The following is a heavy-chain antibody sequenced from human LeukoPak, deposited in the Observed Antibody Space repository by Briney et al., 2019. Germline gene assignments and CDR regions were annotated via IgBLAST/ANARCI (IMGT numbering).Heavy chain of an antibody. V-gene: IGHV1-3*01. CDR2: INVGNGNT. D-gene: IGHD1-1*01. J-gene: IGHJ4*02. Sequence: ASVKVSCKASGYIFTTHAIHWVRQAPGQRLEWMGWINVGNGNTKYSQKFQGRVTITRDTSASTAYMELSSLRSEDTAVYYCARGAGTGTTGYFDYWGQGTLVTVSS. CDR1: GYIFTTHA. CDR3: ARGAGTGTTGYFDY.